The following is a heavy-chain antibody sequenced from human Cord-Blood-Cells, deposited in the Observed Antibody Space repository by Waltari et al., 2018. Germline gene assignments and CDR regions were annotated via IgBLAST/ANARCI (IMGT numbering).Heavy chain of an antibody. Sequence: QVTLRESGPALVKPTQPLTLTCTFSGFSLSTSGMCLSWIRQPPGKALEWLALIDWDDDKYYSTALKTRLTISKDTSKNQVVLTMTNMDPVDTATYYCARIVVGQYYFDYWGQGTLVTVSS. CDR2: IDWDDDK. CDR1: GFSLSTSGMC. J-gene: IGHJ4*02. D-gene: IGHD3-10*01. CDR3: ARIVVGQYYFDY. V-gene: IGHV2-70*01.